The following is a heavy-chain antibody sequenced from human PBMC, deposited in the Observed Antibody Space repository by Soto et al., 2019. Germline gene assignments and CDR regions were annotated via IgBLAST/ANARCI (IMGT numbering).Heavy chain of an antibody. J-gene: IGHJ5*02. Sequence: EVQLVESGGGLVQPGGSLRLSCVVSGFTFRSESMTWVRQAPGKGPERVSYINSGSSVIRYADSVKGRFTVFRDNDRDSLYLQMNGLRAEDSAVDYSARGVATIWFFLWCQAALGTFSA. CDR1: GFTFRSES. V-gene: IGHV3-48*01. CDR2: INSGSSVI. CDR3: ARGVATIWFFL. D-gene: IGHD3-10*01.